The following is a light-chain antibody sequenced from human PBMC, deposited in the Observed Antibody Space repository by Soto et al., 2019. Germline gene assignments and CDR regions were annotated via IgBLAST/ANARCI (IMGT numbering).Light chain of an antibody. CDR3: QTWGTGIGV. Sequence: QLVLTQSPSASASLGASVKLTYTLSSGHSSYAIAWHQQQPEKGPRYLMKLNSDGSHSKGDGIPDRFSGSSSGAERYLTISSLQSEDEADYYCQTWGTGIGVFGGGTKLTVL. V-gene: IGLV4-69*01. CDR2: LNSDGSH. J-gene: IGLJ2*01. CDR1: SGHSSYA.